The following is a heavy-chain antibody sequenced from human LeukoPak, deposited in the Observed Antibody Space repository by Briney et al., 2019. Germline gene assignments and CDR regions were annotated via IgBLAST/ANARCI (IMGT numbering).Heavy chain of an antibody. CDR1: GFTFSSYW. CDR3: VRDSPGYGAYDFD. J-gene: IGHJ4*02. Sequence: GGSLRLSCAASGFTFSSYWMSWVRQAPGKGLEWVANIKEDGSAKYYVDSVRGRFTISRDNAKNSLYLQMNNLSAEDTAVYYCVRDSPGYGAYDFDWGQGTLVTVSS. CDR2: IKEDGSAK. D-gene: IGHD5-12*01. V-gene: IGHV3-7*01.